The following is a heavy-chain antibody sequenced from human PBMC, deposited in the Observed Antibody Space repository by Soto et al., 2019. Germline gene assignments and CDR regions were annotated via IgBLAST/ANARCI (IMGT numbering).Heavy chain of an antibody. Sequence: SETLSLTCTVSGGSISSSSYYWGWIRQPPGKGLEWIGSIYYSGSTYYNPSLKSRVTISVDTSKNQFSLKLSSVTAADTAVYYCARSSPFGVVRMDVWGQGTTVTVSS. J-gene: IGHJ6*02. D-gene: IGHD3-3*01. CDR1: GGSISSSSYY. CDR2: IYYSGST. V-gene: IGHV4-39*07. CDR3: ARSSPFGVVRMDV.